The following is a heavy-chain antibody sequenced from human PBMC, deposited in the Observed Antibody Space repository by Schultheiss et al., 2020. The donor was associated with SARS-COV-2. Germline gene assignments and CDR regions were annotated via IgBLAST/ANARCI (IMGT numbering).Heavy chain of an antibody. J-gene: IGHJ6*02. V-gene: IGHV3-21*01. CDR2: ISSSSSYI. CDR1: GFTFSSYS. D-gene: IGHD2-2*02. Sequence: GGSLTLSCAASGFTFSSYSMNWVRQAPGKGLEWVSSISSSSSYIYYADSVKGRFTISRDNAKNSLYLQMNSLRAEDTAVYYCAREDCSSTSCYTPSIPYYYYGMDVWGQGTTVTVAS. CDR3: AREDCSSTSCYTPSIPYYYYGMDV.